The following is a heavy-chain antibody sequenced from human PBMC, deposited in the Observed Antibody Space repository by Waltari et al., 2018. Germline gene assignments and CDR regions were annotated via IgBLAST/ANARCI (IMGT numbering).Heavy chain of an antibody. CDR2: IDWDDDK. CDR1: GFSLNTSGVG. J-gene: IGHJ5*02. Sequence: QITLKESGPTLVKPTQTLTLTCTFSGFSLNTSGVGVGWIRQPPGKALEWLALIDWDDDKLYSPSLKSRLTITKDTSKNQVVLTMTNMDPVDTATYYCAHSPDYSDYLDWFDPWGQGTLVTVSS. CDR3: AHSPDYSDYLDWFDP. D-gene: IGHD4-17*01. V-gene: IGHV2-5*02.